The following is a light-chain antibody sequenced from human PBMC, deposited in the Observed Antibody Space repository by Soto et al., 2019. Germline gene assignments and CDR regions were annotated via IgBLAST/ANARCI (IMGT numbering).Light chain of an antibody. CDR2: EVS. V-gene: IGLV2-14*01. CDR1: SSDVGGFNY. Sequence: QSVLTQPASVSGSPGQSITISCTGTSSDVGGFNYVSWYQHHPGKAPKLMIYEVSSRPSGVSTRFSGSKSGNTASLTISGLQAEDEADYYCSSFSTGTTRYVFGTVTKVTVL. CDR3: SSFSTGTTRYV. J-gene: IGLJ1*01.